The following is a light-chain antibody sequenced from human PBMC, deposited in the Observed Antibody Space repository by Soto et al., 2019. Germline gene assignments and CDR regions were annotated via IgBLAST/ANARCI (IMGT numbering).Light chain of an antibody. V-gene: IGLV2-14*01. CDR1: DSDGGGYNY. J-gene: IGLJ2*01. Sequence: QSALTQPASVSGSPGQSITISCTGTDSDGGGYNYVSWYQQHPGKAPKLIIYGVTNRPSGVSNRFSGSKSGNKASLTISGLQAEDEADYYCSSYTTRSTYVVLGGGTKLTVL. CDR3: SSYTTRSTYVV. CDR2: GVT.